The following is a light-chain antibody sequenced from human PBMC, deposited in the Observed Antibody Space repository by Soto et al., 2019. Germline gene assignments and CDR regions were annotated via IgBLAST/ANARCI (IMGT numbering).Light chain of an antibody. Sequence: DIQMTQSPSSLSASVGDRVTITCRASQSISSYLNWYQQKPGKAPKLLIYAASSLQSGVPSRFSGSASGTDFTLTISILQPEDFATYYCQQSYSTPGLTFGPGTKVDIK. CDR2: AAS. CDR1: QSISSY. J-gene: IGKJ3*01. V-gene: IGKV1-39*01. CDR3: QQSYSTPGLT.